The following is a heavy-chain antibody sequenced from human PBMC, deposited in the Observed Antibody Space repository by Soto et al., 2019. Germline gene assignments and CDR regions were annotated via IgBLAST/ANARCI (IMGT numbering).Heavy chain of an antibody. Sequence: EASVKVSCKASGGTFSSYAISWVRQAPGQGLEWMGGIIPIFGTANYAQKFQGRVTITADESTSTAYMELSSLRSEDTAVYYCARDVLLGYCTNGVRKKTPNSNYYYYGMDVWGQGTTVTVSS. D-gene: IGHD2-8*01. CDR3: ARDVLLGYCTNGVRKKTPNSNYYYYGMDV. CDR2: IIPIFGTA. J-gene: IGHJ6*02. V-gene: IGHV1-69*13. CDR1: GGTFSSYA.